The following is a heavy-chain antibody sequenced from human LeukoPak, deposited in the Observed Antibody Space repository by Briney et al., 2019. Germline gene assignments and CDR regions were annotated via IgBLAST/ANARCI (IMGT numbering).Heavy chain of an antibody. CDR3: ARDYGYDGDY. CDR2: IWYDGSSK. J-gene: IGHJ4*02. V-gene: IGHV3-33*01. Sequence: GRSLRLSCAASGFTFSSYGMHWVRQAPGKGLDWVAVIWYDGSSKSYADSVKGRFTISRDNSKNTLYLQMNSLRAEDAAVYNCARDYGYDGDYWGQGTLVTVSS. CDR1: GFTFSSYG. D-gene: IGHD3-3*01.